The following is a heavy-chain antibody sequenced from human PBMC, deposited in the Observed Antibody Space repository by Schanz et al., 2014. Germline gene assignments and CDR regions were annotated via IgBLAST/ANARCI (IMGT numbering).Heavy chain of an antibody. V-gene: IGHV3-9*01. Sequence: EVQLVASGGGLVQPGGSLRLSCAASGFRFDDYAMHWVRQAPGKGLDWVAGMSWNAGSLGYGGSVKGRITISRDTAKNSLDLQMNSVKAEDTAVYYSARDTAQSCIVPSCCECCQHRGQGGLVTVSS. D-gene: IGHD2-2*01. CDR2: MSWNAGSL. CDR3: ARDTAQSCIVPSCCECCQH. CDR1: GFRFDDYA. J-gene: IGHJ1*01.